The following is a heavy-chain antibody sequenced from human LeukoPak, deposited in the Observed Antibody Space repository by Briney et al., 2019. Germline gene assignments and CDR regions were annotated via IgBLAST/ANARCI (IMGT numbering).Heavy chain of an antibody. CDR3: AGRYDSSGYPLH. CDR2: IYSGGTT. Sequence: GGSLRLSCAASGFTVSSNYMSWVRQAPGKGLEWVSVIYSGGTTYYADSIKGRFTISRDNSKNTLYLQMNSLRAEDTAVYYCAGRYDSSGYPLHWGQGTPVTVSS. D-gene: IGHD3-22*01. V-gene: IGHV3-53*01. CDR1: GFTVSSNY. J-gene: IGHJ4*02.